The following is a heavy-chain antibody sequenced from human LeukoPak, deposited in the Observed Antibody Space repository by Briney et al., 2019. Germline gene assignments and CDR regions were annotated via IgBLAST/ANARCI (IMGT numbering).Heavy chain of an antibody. CDR2: IYNDGNT. J-gene: IGHJ4*02. D-gene: IGHD2-2*01. CDR3: AREGYCPSTSCYLHS. Sequence: GGSLRLSCAASGLTVSSSYMSWVRQAPGKGLEWVSVIYNDGNTLYADSVKGRFIISRDNAKNSLYLQMNSLRAEDTAVYYCAREGYCPSTSCYLHSWGQGALVTVSS. CDR1: GLTVSSSY. V-gene: IGHV3-53*01.